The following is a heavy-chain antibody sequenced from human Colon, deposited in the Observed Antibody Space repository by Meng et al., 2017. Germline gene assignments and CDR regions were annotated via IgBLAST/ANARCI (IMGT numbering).Heavy chain of an antibody. CDR3: ARDYWGSLDF. J-gene: IGHJ4*02. V-gene: IGHV4-4*02. CDR2: IYHSGST. D-gene: IGHD3-16*01. Sequence: QGQLQEPGPGLVKPSGTLSLTCAVSGGSISSSNWWSWVRQPPGKGLEWIGEIYHSGSTNYNPSLKSRVTVSLDTSKNQFSLNVRSVTAADTAVYYCARDYWGSLDFWGQGILVTVSS. CDR1: GGSISSSNW.